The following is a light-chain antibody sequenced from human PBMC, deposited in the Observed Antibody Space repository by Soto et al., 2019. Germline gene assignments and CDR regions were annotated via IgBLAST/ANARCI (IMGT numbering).Light chain of an antibody. CDR1: SSDVSSSNF. J-gene: IGLJ1*01. CDR2: DVS. Sequence: PTHPAPGAGSPRQSLTISCTGISSDVSSSNFVSWYPHRPGKAPRLILYDVSHRPSGVSDRFSGSKAGDTASLPISGLQLEDEADYYCTSYRRGTLYGFGTGTTVSVL. CDR3: TSYRRGTLYG. V-gene: IGLV2-14*03.